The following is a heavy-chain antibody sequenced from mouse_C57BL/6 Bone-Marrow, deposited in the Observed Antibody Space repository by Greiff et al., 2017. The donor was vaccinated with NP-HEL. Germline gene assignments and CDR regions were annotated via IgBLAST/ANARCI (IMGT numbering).Heavy chain of an antibody. D-gene: IGHD2-2*01. V-gene: IGHV2-6-1*01. CDR2: IWSDGST. J-gene: IGHJ2*01. CDR1: GFSLTSYG. CDR3: ARHGGYDVLFDY. Sequence: VKVVESGPGLVAPSQSLSITCTVSGFSLTSYGVHWVRQPPGKGLEWLVVIWSDGSTTYNSALKSRLSISKDNSKSQVFLKMNSLQTDDTAMYYCARHGGYDVLFDYWGQGTTLTVSS.